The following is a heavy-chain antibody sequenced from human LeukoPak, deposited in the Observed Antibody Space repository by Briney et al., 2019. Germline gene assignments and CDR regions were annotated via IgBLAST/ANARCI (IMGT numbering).Heavy chain of an antibody. CDR3: SRFAIMPMMWAVDY. CDR2: IKRDGSEE. CDR1: EFTLSSYC. Sequence: PGGSLRLSCAASEFTLSSYCMSWVRQAPGKGLEWVANIKRDGSEEYYVDSVKGRFTISRDNAKNSLYLQMNSLRVEDTAVYYCSRFAIMPMMWAVDYGGQGTPVTVSS. J-gene: IGHJ4*02. D-gene: IGHD3-22*01. V-gene: IGHV3-7*01.